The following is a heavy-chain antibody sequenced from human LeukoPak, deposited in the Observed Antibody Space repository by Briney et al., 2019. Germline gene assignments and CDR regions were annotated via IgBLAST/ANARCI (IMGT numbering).Heavy chain of an antibody. D-gene: IGHD2-2*01. Sequence: GASAKVSCKASGYTFTGYYMHWVRQAPGQGLEWMGWINPNSGGTNYAQKFQGRVTMTRDTSISTAYMELSRLRSDDTAVYYCASEPAAMAEVDYYYGMDVWGQGTTVTVSS. J-gene: IGHJ6*02. CDR2: INPNSGGT. CDR1: GYTFTGYY. CDR3: ASEPAAMAEVDYYYGMDV. V-gene: IGHV1-2*02.